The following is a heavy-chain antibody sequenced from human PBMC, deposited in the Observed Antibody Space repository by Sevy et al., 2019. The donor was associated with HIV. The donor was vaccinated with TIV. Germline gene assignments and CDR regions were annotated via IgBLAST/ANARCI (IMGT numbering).Heavy chain of an antibody. CDR3: AKSTASYSGDYDY. CDR2: ISGSGVGT. J-gene: IGHJ4*02. CDR1: GFTFSSYG. V-gene: IGHV3-23*01. D-gene: IGHD4-17*01. Sequence: GSLRLSCGASGFTFSSYGMHWVRQAPGKGLEWVSTISGSGVGTNYADSVKGRFTISRDNSKNTLYLQMNSLRAEDSAVYYCAKSTASYSGDYDYWGQGTLVTVSS.